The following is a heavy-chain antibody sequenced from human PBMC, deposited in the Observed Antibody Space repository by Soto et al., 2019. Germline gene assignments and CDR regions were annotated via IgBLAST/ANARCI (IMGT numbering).Heavy chain of an antibody. D-gene: IGHD1-7*01. CDR3: AKDRRAGGNYGFCSDF. CDR1: GFTFSSYG. CDR2: SSATGAGT. Sequence: EVQLLESGGGLVQPGGSLRLSCAASGFTFSSYGMTWVRQAPGKGLEWVSFSSATGAGTYYADSVKGRFTISRDNSKNTLYLLMTSLRAVDTAAYYCAKDRRAGGNYGFCSDFWGQGALVIVSS. J-gene: IGHJ4*02. V-gene: IGHV3-23*01.